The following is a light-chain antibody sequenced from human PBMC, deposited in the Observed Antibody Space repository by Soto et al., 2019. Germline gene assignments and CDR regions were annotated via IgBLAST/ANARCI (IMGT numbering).Light chain of an antibody. Sequence: EIVMTQSPATLSVSPGERATLSCRASQSVSSNLAWYQQKPGQAPRLLIYGASTRATGIPARFSGSGSGTEFTLTISSLQPEDFAVYYCQHYNNGPRFGQGTKVDIK. V-gene: IGKV3-15*01. CDR3: QHYNNGPR. CDR2: GAS. CDR1: QSVSSN. J-gene: IGKJ1*01.